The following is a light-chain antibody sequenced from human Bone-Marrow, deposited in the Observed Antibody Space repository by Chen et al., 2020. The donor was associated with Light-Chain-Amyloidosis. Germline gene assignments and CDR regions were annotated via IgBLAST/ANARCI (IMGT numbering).Light chain of an antibody. J-gene: IGLJ2*01. CDR1: DLPTKY. Sequence: SYELTQPPSVSVSPGQTARITCSGDDLPTKYAYWYQQKPGQAPVLVIHRDTERPSGISERFSCSSSGTKATWTISGVKAEDETDYHCQSADSSVTYEVIFGGGTKLTVL. V-gene: IGLV3-25*03. CDR3: QSADSSVTYEVI. CDR2: RDT.